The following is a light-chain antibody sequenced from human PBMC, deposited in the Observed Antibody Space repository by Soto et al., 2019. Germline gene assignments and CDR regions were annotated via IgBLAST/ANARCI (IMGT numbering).Light chain of an antibody. CDR2: GAS. J-gene: IGKJ1*01. CDR3: QQYNNWPSWT. Sequence: EILLTHSPATLSVSPGERATLSCRASQSVSSNLAWYQQKPGQAPRLLIYGASTRATGIPARFSGSGSGTEFTLTISSLQSEDFAVYYCQQYNNWPSWTFGQGTKVDIK. CDR1: QSVSSN. V-gene: IGKV3-15*01.